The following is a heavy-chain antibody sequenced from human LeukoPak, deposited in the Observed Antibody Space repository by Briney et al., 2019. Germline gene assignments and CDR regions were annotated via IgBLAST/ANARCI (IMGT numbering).Heavy chain of an antibody. J-gene: IGHJ5*02. Sequence: KASETLSLTCTASGGSISSYCLRWIRQPPGKGLEWIGNIYYSGTTNYNPSLKSRVTISVDKSKNHFSLNLSSVTAADTAVYYCARLLGESGATGRFDPWGQGTLVTVSS. V-gene: IGHV4-59*08. D-gene: IGHD5-12*01. CDR2: IYYSGTT. CDR1: GGSISSYC. CDR3: ARLLGESGATGRFDP.